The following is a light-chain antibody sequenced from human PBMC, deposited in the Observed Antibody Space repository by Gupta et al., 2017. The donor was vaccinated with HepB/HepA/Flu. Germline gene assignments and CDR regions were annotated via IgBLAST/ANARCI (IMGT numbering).Light chain of an antibody. CDR2: AAS. CDR1: QGISSY. Sequence: DIQLTQSPSFLSASVGDRVTITCRASQGISSYLAWYQQKPGKAPKLLIYAASTVQSGVPSRFSGSGSGTEFTLTISRLQPEDFATYYCQQRNSYPKTFGQGTKVEIK. CDR3: QQRNSYPKT. J-gene: IGKJ1*01. V-gene: IGKV1-9*01.